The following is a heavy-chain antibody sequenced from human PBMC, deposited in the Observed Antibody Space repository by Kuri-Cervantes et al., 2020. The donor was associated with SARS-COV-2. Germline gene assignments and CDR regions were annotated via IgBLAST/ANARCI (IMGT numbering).Heavy chain of an antibody. Sequence: ASVKVSCKASGYTFTSYGISWVRQAPGQGLEWMGWISAYNGNTNYAQKLQGRVTMTTDTSTSTAYMELRSLRSDDTAVYCCARERGGWPNWNDVGYGMDVWGQGTTVTVSS. CDR3: ARERGGWPNWNDVGYGMDV. V-gene: IGHV1-18*01. CDR2: ISAYNGNT. J-gene: IGHJ6*02. CDR1: GYTFTSYG. D-gene: IGHD1-1*01.